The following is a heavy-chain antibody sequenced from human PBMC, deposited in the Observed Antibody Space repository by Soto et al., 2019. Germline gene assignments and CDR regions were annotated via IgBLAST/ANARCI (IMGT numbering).Heavy chain of an antibody. CDR3: AKDYALTTLGFDY. Sequence: QVRLVESGGGVVQPGRSLRLSCAASGFTFSSYGMHWVRQAPGKGLEWVAVISYDGSNKYYADSVKGRFTISRDNSKNTLYLQMNSLRAEDTAVYYCAKDYALTTLGFDYWGQGTLVTVSS. D-gene: IGHD4-4*01. J-gene: IGHJ4*02. CDR1: GFTFSSYG. V-gene: IGHV3-30*18. CDR2: ISYDGSNK.